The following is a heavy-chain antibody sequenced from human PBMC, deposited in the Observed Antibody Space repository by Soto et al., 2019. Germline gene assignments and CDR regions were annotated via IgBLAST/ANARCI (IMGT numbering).Heavy chain of an antibody. CDR2: INPSGTTI. CDR1: GFILSSYE. Sequence: EVQLVESGGGLVQPGGSLRLSCAASGFILSSYEITWVRQAPGKGLEWVSYINPSGTTIYYADNVKGRFTVSRDKAKNSLFLKMSSLRAEDTALYYCARASVGVGVPSATAYWGQGTLVTVSS. CDR3: ARASVGVGVPSATAY. J-gene: IGHJ4*02. D-gene: IGHD2-2*01. V-gene: IGHV3-48*03.